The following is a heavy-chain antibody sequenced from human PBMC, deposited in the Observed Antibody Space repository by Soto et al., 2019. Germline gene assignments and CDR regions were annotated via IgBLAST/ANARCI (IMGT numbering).Heavy chain of an antibody. V-gene: IGHV1-18*04. D-gene: IGHD2-2*01. CDR2: ISAHNGDT. CDR1: GYTFTSYG. J-gene: IGHJ5*02. Sequence: RASVKVSCKASGYTFTSYGVSWMRQAPGQGLEWMGWISAHNGDTKYAQKFQGRVTMTTDTVTSTIYMELRSLSSDDTAIYYCARVSIVVSAALTTYDPWGQGTLVTVSS. CDR3: ARVSIVVSAALTTYDP.